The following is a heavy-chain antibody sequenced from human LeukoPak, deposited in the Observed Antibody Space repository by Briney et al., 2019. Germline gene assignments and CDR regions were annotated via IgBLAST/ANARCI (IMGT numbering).Heavy chain of an antibody. J-gene: IGHJ4*02. CDR3: ARDRNWYKYFDL. CDR1: EFVFSKYG. CDR2: IRSDGSEK. V-gene: IGHV3-30*02. D-gene: IGHD1-14*01. Sequence: GGSLILSCVASEFVFSKYGMHWVRQAPGKGLEWVAFIRSDGSEKYYADSVKGRFAISRDNSKKTLYLQMNSLRLEDTAVYYCARDRNWYKYFDLWGQGTLVTVSS.